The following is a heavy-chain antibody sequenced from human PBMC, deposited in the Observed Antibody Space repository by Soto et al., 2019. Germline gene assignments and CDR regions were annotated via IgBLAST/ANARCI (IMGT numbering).Heavy chain of an antibody. D-gene: IGHD3-3*01. CDR1: GLILKTSV. CDR2: IRRHTSVT. Sequence: SPSLACAACGLILKTSVINGPRQSTGRGLEWISYIRRHTSVTAYADSVKGRFTISRDSAKTSLYLQMDNLRVEDTAVYYCGKVAGSGYYTVGRWGQGTLVTVSS. CDR3: GKVAGSGYYTVGR. V-gene: IGHV3-48*01. J-gene: IGHJ4*02.